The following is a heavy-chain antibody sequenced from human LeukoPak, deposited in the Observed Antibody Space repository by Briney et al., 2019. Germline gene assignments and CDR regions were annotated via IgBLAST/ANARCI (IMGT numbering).Heavy chain of an antibody. CDR2: INHSGST. V-gene: IGHV4-34*01. D-gene: IGHD4-23*01. J-gene: IGHJ6*02. CDR3: ARGYGGAWGMDV. Sequence: SETLSLTCAVYGGSFSGYHWSWIRQPPGKGLEWIGEINHSGSTNYNPPLKSRVTISVDTSKNQFSLKLSSVTAADTAVYYCARGYGGAWGMDVWGQGTTVTVSS. CDR1: GGSFSGYH.